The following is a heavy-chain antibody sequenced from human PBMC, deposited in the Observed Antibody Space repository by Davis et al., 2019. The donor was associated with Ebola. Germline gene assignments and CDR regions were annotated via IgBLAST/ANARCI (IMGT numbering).Heavy chain of an antibody. CDR1: GFTFSSYG. CDR2: IWYDGSNK. V-gene: IGHV3-33*01. Sequence: GESLKTSCAASGFTFSSYGMYWVRQAPGKGLERVAVIWYDGSNKYYADSVKGRFTISRDNSKNTLYLQMNSLRAEDTAVYYCARDYGDYYYGMDVWGQGTTVTVSS. CDR3: ARDYGDYYYGMDV. J-gene: IGHJ6*02. D-gene: IGHD4-17*01.